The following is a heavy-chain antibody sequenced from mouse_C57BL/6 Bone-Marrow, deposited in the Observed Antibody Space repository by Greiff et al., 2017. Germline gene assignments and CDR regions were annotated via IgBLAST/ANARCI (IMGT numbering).Heavy chain of an antibody. CDR1: GYAFSSYW. J-gene: IGHJ4*01. D-gene: IGHD2-5*01. CDR2: IYPGDGDT. CDR3: ARPYYSNPYAMDY. Sequence: VQLQQSGAELVKPGASVKISCKASGYAFSSYWMNWVKQRPGKGLEWIGQIYPGDGDTNYNGKFKGKATLTADKSSSTAYMQLSSLTSEDSAVYFCARPYYSNPYAMDYWGQGTSVTVSS. V-gene: IGHV1-80*01.